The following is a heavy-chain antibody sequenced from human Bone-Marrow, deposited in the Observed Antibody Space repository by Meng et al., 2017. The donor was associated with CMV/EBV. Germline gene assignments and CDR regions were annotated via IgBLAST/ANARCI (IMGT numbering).Heavy chain of an antibody. Sequence: GESLKISCAASGFNFSNFPMHWVRQAPGKGLEWVAVISFDGDNEFYTDSVRGRFTISRDISKNTLYLQMSSLRVDDTAVYFCARGKVPNYPGSLGDAFDLWGQGTMVTVSS. CDR3: ARGKVPNYPGSLGDAFDL. J-gene: IGHJ3*01. CDR2: ISFDGDNE. D-gene: IGHD1-26*01. CDR1: GFNFSNFP. V-gene: IGHV3-30*04.